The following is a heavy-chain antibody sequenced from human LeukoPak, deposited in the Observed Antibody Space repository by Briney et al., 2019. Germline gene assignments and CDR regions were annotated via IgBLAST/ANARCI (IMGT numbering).Heavy chain of an antibody. CDR1: GGSFSDYF. D-gene: IGHD2-2*01. V-gene: IGHV4-34*01. J-gene: IGHJ6*02. CDR2: INHSGRT. CDR3: ARDVVVVPAAIHYGMDV. Sequence: PSETLSLTCAVYGGSFSDYFWGWIRQPPGKGLEWIGEINHSGRTYYNPSLKSRVAISVDTSKNQFSLNLSSVTAADTAVYYCARDVVVVPAAIHYGMDVWGQGTTVTVSS.